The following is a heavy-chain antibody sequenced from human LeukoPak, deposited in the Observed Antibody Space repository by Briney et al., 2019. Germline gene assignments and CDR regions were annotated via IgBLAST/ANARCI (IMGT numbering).Heavy chain of an antibody. D-gene: IGHD6-13*01. CDR1: GFTFSSYG. Sequence: GTLGLSCAASGFTFSSYGMSWVRQTPGKGLEWIGSIYYSGSTYYNPSLKSRVTISVDTSKNQFSLKLSSVTAADTAVYYCARDMGSSSWPTPYNWFDPWGQGTLVTVSS. J-gene: IGHJ5*02. V-gene: IGHV4-39*07. CDR3: ARDMGSSSWPTPYNWFDP. CDR2: IYYSGST.